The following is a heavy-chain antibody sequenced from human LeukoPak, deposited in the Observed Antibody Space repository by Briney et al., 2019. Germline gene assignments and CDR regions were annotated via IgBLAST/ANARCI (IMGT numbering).Heavy chain of an antibody. CDR3: ARARRGYSMDV. Sequence: SETLSLTCAVYGGSFSGYYWSWIRQPPGKGLEWIGEINHSGSTNYNPSLKSRVTISVDTSKNQFSLKLSSVTAADTAVYYCARARRGYSMDVWGKGTTVTVSS. J-gene: IGHJ6*04. CDR1: GGSFSGYY. V-gene: IGHV4-34*01. D-gene: IGHD1-14*01. CDR2: INHSGST.